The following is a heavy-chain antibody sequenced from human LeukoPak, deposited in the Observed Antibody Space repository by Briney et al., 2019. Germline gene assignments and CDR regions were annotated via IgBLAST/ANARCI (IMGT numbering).Heavy chain of an antibody. CDR1: GFTFSIYP. CDR2: ISGSGGST. Sequence: GGSLRLSCAASGFTFSIYPMYWVRQAPGKGLEWVSFISGSGGSTYYSDSVKGRFTTSRDNSKNTLYVQMNSLRAEDTAVYYCAKSDLGHRSRQVGHFDYWGQGTLVTVSS. CDR3: AKSDLGHRSRQVGHFDY. V-gene: IGHV3-23*01. J-gene: IGHJ4*02. D-gene: IGHD2-15*01.